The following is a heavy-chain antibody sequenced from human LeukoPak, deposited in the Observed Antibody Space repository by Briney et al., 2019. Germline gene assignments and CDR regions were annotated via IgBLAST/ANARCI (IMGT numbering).Heavy chain of an antibody. J-gene: IGHJ3*02. Sequence: ASVKVSCKASGYTFTGYYMHWVRQAPGQGLEWMGWINPNSGGTDYAQKFQGRVTMTRDTSISTAYMEPSRLRSDDTAVYYCARVGSSDHDAFDIWGQGTMVTVSS. V-gene: IGHV1-2*02. D-gene: IGHD2-21*01. CDR2: INPNSGGT. CDR1: GYTFTGYY. CDR3: ARVGSSDHDAFDI.